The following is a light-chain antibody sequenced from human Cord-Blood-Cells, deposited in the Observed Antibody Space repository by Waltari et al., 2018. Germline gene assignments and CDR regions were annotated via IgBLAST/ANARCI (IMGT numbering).Light chain of an antibody. CDR2: DVS. Sequence: QSALTQPASASGSPGQSTTISCTGTSSDVGGYNYVSWYQQHPGKAPQLMIYDVSKRPAGVSTRFSGSKSGNTASLTISGLQAEDEADYYCSSYTSSSTYVFGTWTKVTVL. CDR3: SSYTSSSTYV. V-gene: IGLV2-14*01. CDR1: SSDVGGYNY. J-gene: IGLJ1*01.